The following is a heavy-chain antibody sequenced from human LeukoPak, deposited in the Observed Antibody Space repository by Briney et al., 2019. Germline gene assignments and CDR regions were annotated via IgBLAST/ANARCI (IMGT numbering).Heavy chain of an antibody. J-gene: IGHJ5*02. V-gene: IGHV4-61*09. CDR2: IYTSGST. CDR3: ARGVTRGRFVGP. CDR1: GGSISSGSYY. D-gene: IGHD4-17*01. Sequence: SETLSLTCTVSGGSISSGSYYWSWIRQPAGEGLEWIGHIYTSGSTNYNPSLKSRVTISVDTSKNQFSLKLSSVTAADTAVYYCARGVTRGRFVGPWGQGTLVTVSS.